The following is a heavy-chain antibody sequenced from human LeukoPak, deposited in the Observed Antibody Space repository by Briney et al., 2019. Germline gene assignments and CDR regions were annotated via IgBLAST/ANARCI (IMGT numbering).Heavy chain of an antibody. D-gene: IGHD3-22*01. V-gene: IGHV3-30*02. Sequence: GGSLRLSCAAPGFTFSSYNMNWVRQAPGKGLEWVAFIRYDGSNKYYADSVKGRFTISRDNSKNTLYLQMNSLRAEDTAVYYCAKATYYYDSSGYRGGYFDYWGQGTLVTVSS. J-gene: IGHJ4*02. CDR2: IRYDGSNK. CDR3: AKATYYYDSSGYRGGYFDY. CDR1: GFTFSSYN.